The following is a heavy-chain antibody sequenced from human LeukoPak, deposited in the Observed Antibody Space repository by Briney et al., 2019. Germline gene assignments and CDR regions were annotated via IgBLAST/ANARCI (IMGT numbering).Heavy chain of an antibody. CDR3: AVLTLTEVAGRGWFDA. V-gene: IGHV4-39*01. CDR1: GDSISNNNWS. J-gene: IGHJ5*02. CDR2: MPFDEKVSDNEIP. D-gene: IGHD2-21*02. Sequence: SETLSLTCSVSGDSISNNNWSWAWIRQLPGKGLEWIGTMPFDEKVSDNEIPSYNPSLKGRATISAEKSKNQLSLKVKSVTAADTASYYCAVLTLTEVAGRGWFDAWGQGTLVIVSS.